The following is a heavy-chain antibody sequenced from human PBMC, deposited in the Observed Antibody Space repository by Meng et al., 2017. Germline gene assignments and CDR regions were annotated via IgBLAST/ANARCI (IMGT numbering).Heavy chain of an antibody. V-gene: IGHV2-5*02. CDR2: IYWDDDK. CDR3: AHRRDYYGSGNHFDY. Sequence: QINLEWSGPPLVKTTQTLTLTCTFSGFSPRTSGVGVGWIRHPPGKALEWLALIYWDDDKRYSPSLKSRLTITKDTYKNQVVLTMTNMDPVDTATYYCAHRRDYYGSGNHFDYWGQGTLVTVSS. D-gene: IGHD3-10*01. CDR1: GFSPRTSGVG. J-gene: IGHJ4*02.